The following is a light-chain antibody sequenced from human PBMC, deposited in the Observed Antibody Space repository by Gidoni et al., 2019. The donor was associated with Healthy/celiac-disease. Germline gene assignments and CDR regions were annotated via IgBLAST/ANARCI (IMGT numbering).Light chain of an antibody. CDR2: GSS. V-gene: IGKV3-20*01. CDR1: QSVSSSY. Sequence: EIVLTQSPGTLSLSPGERATLSCRASQSVSSSYLTWYQQKPGQAPRLLIYGSSSRATGIPDRFSCSGSVTDFTLTISRLEAEDFAVYYCQQYGLTFGGGTKVEIK. CDR3: QQYGLT. J-gene: IGKJ4*01.